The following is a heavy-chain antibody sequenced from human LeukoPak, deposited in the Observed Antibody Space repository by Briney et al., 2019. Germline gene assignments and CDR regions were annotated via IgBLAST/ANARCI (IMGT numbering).Heavy chain of an antibody. CDR2: ISVYNGHT. Sequence: ASVKVSCKASGYTFTSYGISWVRQAPGQGLEWMGWISVYNGHTNYAQKLKGRVTMTKDTSTATAYMELRSLRSDDTAVYYCARDSADNLDWGQGTLVTVSS. CDR1: GYTFTSYG. J-gene: IGHJ4*02. V-gene: IGHV1-18*01. D-gene: IGHD3-9*01. CDR3: ARDSADNLD.